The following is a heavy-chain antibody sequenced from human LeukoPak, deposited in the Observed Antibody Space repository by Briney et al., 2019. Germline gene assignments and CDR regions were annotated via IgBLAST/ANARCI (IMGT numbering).Heavy chain of an antibody. CDR1: GGSISSYY. CDR2: IYHSGST. D-gene: IGHD2-2*01. Sequence: SETLSLTCTVSGGSISSYYWSWIRQPPGKGLEWIGEIYHSGSTNYNPSLKSRVTISVDKSKNQFSLKLSSVTAADTAVYYCARVSSNPYYYGMDVWGQGTTVTVSS. V-gene: IGHV4-59*12. J-gene: IGHJ6*02. CDR3: ARVSSNPYYYGMDV.